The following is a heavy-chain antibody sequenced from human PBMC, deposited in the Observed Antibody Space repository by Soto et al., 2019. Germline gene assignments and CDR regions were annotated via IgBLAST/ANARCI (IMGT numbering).Heavy chain of an antibody. CDR1: GFTFRSYG. V-gene: IGHV3-30*18. Sequence: QVNLVESGGGVVQPGRSLRLSCAGSGFTFRSYGIHWVRQAPGKGLEWVAVVSAGGETTYYADSVKGRSTISRDNSKNMMYQQMNRLRPEDTAVYYCAKEADIVIGPVAGPVAFSFDLWGQGTLVTVSS. CDR2: VSAGGETT. D-gene: IGHD2-2*01. CDR3: AKEADIVIGPVAGPVAFSFDL. J-gene: IGHJ4*02.